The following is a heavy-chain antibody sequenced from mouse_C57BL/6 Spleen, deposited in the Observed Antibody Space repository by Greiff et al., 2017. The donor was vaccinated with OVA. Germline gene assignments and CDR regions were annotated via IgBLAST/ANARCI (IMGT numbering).Heavy chain of an antibody. J-gene: IGHJ1*03. CDR3: VRRGWDYWYFDV. D-gene: IGHD3-3*01. Sequence: EVKLMESGGGLVQPKGSLKLSCAASGFSFNTYAMNWVRQAPGKGLEWVARIRSKSNNYATYYADSVKDRFTISRDDSESMLYLQMNNLKTEDTAMYYCVRRGWDYWYFDVWGTGTTVTVSS. V-gene: IGHV10-1*01. CDR2: IRSKSNNYAT. CDR1: GFSFNTYA.